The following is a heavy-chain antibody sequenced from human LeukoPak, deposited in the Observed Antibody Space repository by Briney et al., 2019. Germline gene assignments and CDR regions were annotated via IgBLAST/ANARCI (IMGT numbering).Heavy chain of an antibody. CDR1: GLTVSSNY. Sequence: PGESLRLSCAAPGLTVSSNYMSWVRQAPGKGLEWVSVIYSGGSTYYADSVKGRFTISRDNSKNTLYLQMNTLRAEDTAVYYCARAYSGSYSAYFDYWGQGTLVTVSS. D-gene: IGHD1-26*01. J-gene: IGHJ4*02. CDR3: ARAYSGSYSAYFDY. CDR2: IYSGGST. V-gene: IGHV3-66*01.